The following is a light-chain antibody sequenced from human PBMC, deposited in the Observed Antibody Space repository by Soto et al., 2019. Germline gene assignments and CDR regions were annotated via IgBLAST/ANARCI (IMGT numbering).Light chain of an antibody. J-gene: IGKJ1*01. CDR2: GAS. Sequence: EIVMTQSPATLSVSPGERATLSCRASQSVSSNLAWYQQKPGQAPRLLIYGASTRATGIPARFSGSGSGTEFTLTISSLQSEDFAVYYCQQYNSWLTFGQGT. CDR1: QSVSSN. CDR3: QQYNSWLT. V-gene: IGKV3-15*01.